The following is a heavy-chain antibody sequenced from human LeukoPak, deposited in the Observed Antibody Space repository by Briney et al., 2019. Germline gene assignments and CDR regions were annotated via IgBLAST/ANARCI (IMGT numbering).Heavy chain of an antibody. CDR2: ISGSGGST. CDR1: GFTFSSYA. V-gene: IGHV3-23*01. J-gene: IGHJ4*02. Sequence: GRSLRLSCAASGFTFSSYAMSWVRQAPGKGLEWVSAISGSGGSTYYADSVKGRFTISRDNSKNTLYLQMNSLRAEDTAVYYCAKDTYYDSSGLEWGQGTLVTVSS. D-gene: IGHD3-22*01. CDR3: AKDTYYDSSGLE.